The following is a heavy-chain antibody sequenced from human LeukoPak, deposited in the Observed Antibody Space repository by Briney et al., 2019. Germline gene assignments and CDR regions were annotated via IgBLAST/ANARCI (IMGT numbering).Heavy chain of an antibody. CDR2: INPNSGGT. V-gene: IGHV1-2*02. Sequence: ASVKVSCKASGYTFTGYYMHWVRQAPGQGLEWMGWINPNSGGTNYAQKFQGRVTMTRDTSISTAYMELSRLRSDDTAVYYCARDAANYYGSGSYFGWFDPWGQGTLVTVSS. D-gene: IGHD3-10*01. CDR1: GYTFTGYY. J-gene: IGHJ5*02. CDR3: ARDAANYYGSGSYFGWFDP.